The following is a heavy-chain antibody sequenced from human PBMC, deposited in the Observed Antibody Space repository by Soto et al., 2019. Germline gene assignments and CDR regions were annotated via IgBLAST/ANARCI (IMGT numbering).Heavy chain of an antibody. CDR2: ISGNGEII. CDR1: VFTFSDYY. J-gene: IGHJ4*02. CDR3: ARDVDADFRTDFDY. D-gene: IGHD4-17*01. Sequence: GGSLRLSCAASVFTFSDYYIHWIRRAPGKGLEWISYISGNGEIIQYAASARGRFTISRGNAENSVYLEMDSLRAEDTALYYCARDVDADFRTDFDYWGRGTLVTVSS. V-gene: IGHV3-11*01.